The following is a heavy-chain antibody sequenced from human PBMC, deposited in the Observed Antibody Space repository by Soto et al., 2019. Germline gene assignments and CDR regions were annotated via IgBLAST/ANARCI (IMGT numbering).Heavy chain of an antibody. D-gene: IGHD6-19*01. CDR3: VREVIAVLGSIRWFDP. V-gene: IGHV3-74*03. CDR1: GVTFRYYW. J-gene: IGHJ5*02. CDR2: IGPDGTST. Sequence: GXLRLSCAVSGVTFRYYWMHWVIQFPGKGLLWVSRIGPDGTSTKYADSVKGRFTISRSNPENTLYLQMNSLRAEDTGVYYCVREVIAVLGSIRWFDPWGQGTLVTVSS.